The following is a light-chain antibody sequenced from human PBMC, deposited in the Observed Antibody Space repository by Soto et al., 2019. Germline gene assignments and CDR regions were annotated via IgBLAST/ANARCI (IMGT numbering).Light chain of an antibody. V-gene: IGLV2-14*01. CDR1: SSDVGNYKY. CDR2: EVS. J-gene: IGLJ1*01. CDR3: LSYTSSCTYV. Sequence: QSALTQPASVSGSPGQSITISCTGTSSDVGNYKYVSWYQQHPGKAPKLIIYEVSNRPSGVSDRFSGSKSGNTASLTISGLQAEDETDYYCLSYTSSCTYVFGTGTKLTVL.